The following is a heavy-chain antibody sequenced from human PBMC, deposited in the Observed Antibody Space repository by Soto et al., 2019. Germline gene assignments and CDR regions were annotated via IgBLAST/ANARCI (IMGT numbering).Heavy chain of an antibody. CDR1: VFTVSSNY. CDR2: IYSGGST. CDR3: ATAWILRT. V-gene: IGHV3-53*01. Sequence: VGSLRLSCASSVFTVSSNYMSWVRQAPGKGLEWVSVIYSGGSTYYADSVKGRFTISRDNSKNTLYLQMNSLRAEDTAVYYCATAWILRTWGQATLVNVS. D-gene: IGHD2-2*03. J-gene: IGHJ4*02.